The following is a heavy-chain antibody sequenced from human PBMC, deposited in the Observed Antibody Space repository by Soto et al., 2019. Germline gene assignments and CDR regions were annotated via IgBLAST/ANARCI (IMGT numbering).Heavy chain of an antibody. CDR1: GYTITGYY. Sequence: VSVKLSRKASGYTITGYYMHWVRQAPGQGLEWMGWINPNSGGTNYAQKFQGWVTMTRDTSISTAYMELSRLRSDDTAVYYCATVRGAGYSYDYWGQGTLVTVSS. D-gene: IGHD5-18*01. CDR2: INPNSGGT. V-gene: IGHV1-2*04. J-gene: IGHJ4*02. CDR3: ATVRGAGYSYDY.